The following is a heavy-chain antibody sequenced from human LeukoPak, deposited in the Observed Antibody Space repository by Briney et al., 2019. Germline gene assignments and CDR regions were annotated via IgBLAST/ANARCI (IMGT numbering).Heavy chain of an antibody. V-gene: IGHV1-8*02. D-gene: IGHD4-23*01. CDR2: MNPNSGNT. Sequence: ASVKVSCKASGYTFTSYDINWVRQATGQGLEWMGWMNPNSGNTGYAQKFQGRVTMTRDMSTSTVYMELSSLRSEDTAVYYCARAGRGKNFDYWGQGTLVTVSS. J-gene: IGHJ4*02. CDR1: GYTFTSYD. CDR3: ARAGRGKNFDY.